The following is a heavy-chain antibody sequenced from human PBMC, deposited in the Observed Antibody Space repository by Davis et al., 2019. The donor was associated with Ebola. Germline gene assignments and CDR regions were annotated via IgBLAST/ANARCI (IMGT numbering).Heavy chain of an antibody. CDR3: AETGTYCSSTSRYTGSPSYWYFDL. CDR2: ISGSGGST. J-gene: IGHJ2*01. D-gene: IGHD2-2*02. V-gene: IGHV3-23*01. Sequence: GESLKISCAASGFTFSSYAMSWVRQAPGKGLEWVSAISGSGGSTYYADSVKGRFTISRDNSKNTLYLQMNSLRAEDTAVYYCAETGTYCSSTSRYTGSPSYWYFDLWGRGTLVTVSS. CDR1: GFTFSSYA.